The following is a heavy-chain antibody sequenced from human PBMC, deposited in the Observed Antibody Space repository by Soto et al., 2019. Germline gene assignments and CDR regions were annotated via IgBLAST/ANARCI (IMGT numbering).Heavy chain of an antibody. CDR2: INAGNGNT. D-gene: IGHD6-19*01. CDR1: GYTFTSYA. J-gene: IGHJ4*02. V-gene: IGHV1-3*01. CDR3: ARPSALNVYSSGWLKITIFDY. Sequence: GASVKVSCKASGYTFTSYAMHWVRQAPGQRLEWMGWINAGNGNTKYSQKFQGRVTITRDTSASTAYMELSSLRSEDTAVYYCARPSALNVYSSGWLKITIFDYWGQGTLVTVSS.